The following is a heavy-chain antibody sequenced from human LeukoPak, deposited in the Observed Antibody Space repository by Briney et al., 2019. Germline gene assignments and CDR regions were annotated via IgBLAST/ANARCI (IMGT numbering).Heavy chain of an antibody. J-gene: IGHJ4*02. CDR2: ISSSGSTI. Sequence: GGSLRLSCAASGFTLSSYEMNWVRQDAGKGLGWVSYISSSGSTIYYADSVKGRFTISRDNAKNSLYLQMNSLRAEDTAVYYCARGEQQLVPFDYWGQGTLVTVSS. D-gene: IGHD6-13*01. V-gene: IGHV3-48*03. CDR3: ARGEQQLVPFDY. CDR1: GFTLSSYE.